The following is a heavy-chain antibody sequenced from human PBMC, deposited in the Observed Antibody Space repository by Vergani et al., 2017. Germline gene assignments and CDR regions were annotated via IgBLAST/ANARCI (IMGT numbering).Heavy chain of an antibody. CDR1: GGTFSSYA. CDR2: IIPIFGTA. D-gene: IGHD6-19*01. CDR3: ARTSSGWELDAFDI. Sequence: QVQLVQSGAEVKKPGSSVKVSCKASGGTFSSYAISWVRQAPGQGLEWMGRIIPIFGTANYAQKFQGRVTMTRNTSISTAYMELSSLRSEDTAVYYCARTSSGWELDAFDIWGQGTMVTVSS. V-gene: IGHV1-69*06. J-gene: IGHJ3*02.